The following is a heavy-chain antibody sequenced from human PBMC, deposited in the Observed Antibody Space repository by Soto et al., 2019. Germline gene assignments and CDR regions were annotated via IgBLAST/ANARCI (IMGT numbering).Heavy chain of an antibody. V-gene: IGHV5-51*07. Sequence: RGQSLKISCKGSGYNLTNNWIASDHQMPGKGLEWMGILFPGDPDIRYSPSFQGQVTISADNSKNTFYLQLHSLRPEDTALYFCATWLQREHAFDIWGLGTMVTVSS. CDR1: GYNLTNNW. D-gene: IGHD1-1*01. J-gene: IGHJ3*02. CDR2: LFPGDPDI. CDR3: ATWLQREHAFDI.